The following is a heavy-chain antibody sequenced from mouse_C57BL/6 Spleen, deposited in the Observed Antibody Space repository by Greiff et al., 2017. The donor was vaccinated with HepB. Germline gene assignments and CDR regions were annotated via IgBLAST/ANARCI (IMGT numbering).Heavy chain of an antibody. D-gene: IGHD2-10*02. CDR2: IYPGDGDT. Sequence: VQLQQSGAELVKPGASVKISCKASGYAFSSYWMNWVKQRPGKGLEWIGQIYPGDGDTKYNGKFKGKATLTADKSSSTAYMQLSSLTSEDSAVDFCARSGYDPYYFDYWGQGTTLTVSS. J-gene: IGHJ2*01. V-gene: IGHV1-80*01. CDR3: ARSGYDPYYFDY. CDR1: GYAFSSYW.